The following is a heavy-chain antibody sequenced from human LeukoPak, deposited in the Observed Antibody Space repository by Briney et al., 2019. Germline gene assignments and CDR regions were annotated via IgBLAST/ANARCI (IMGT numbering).Heavy chain of an antibody. J-gene: IGHJ4*02. CDR1: GFTFSSYT. Sequence: GGSLRLSCSASGFTFSSYTMNWVRQAPGKGLEWVSSISGRSTYIFYVDSVKGRFTISRDNAKNSLSLQTNSLRAEDTAVYYCARGLGTTVTNEYYYDSSGYYDGGLDYWGQGTLVTVSS. V-gene: IGHV3-21*01. D-gene: IGHD3-22*01. CDR2: ISGRSTYI. CDR3: ARGLGTTVTNEYYYDSSGYYDGGLDY.